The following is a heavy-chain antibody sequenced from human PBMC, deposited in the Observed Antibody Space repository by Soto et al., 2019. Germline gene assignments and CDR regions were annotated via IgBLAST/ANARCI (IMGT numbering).Heavy chain of an antibody. CDR2: INHSGST. CDR3: ARSDYGFMDV. D-gene: IGHD3-10*01. V-gene: IGHV4-34*01. J-gene: IGHJ6*02. CDR1: GGSFSGYY. Sequence: QVQLQQWGAGLLKPSETLSLTCAVYGGSFSGYYWSWIRQPPGKGLEWIGEINHSGSTNYNPSLKSQVTISVDTSKNQFSLKLSSVTAADTAVYYCARSDYGFMDVWGQGTTVTVSS.